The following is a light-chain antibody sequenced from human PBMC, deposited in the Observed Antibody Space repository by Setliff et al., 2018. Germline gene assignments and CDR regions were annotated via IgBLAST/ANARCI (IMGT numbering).Light chain of an antibody. V-gene: IGLV2-14*01. Sequence: QSVLTQPASVSGSPGQSITISCTGTSSDIGGYNYVSWYQQHSGKAPKLMIYEASNRPSGVSNRFSGSKSGNTASLTISGLQAEDEADYYCSSYASSSIPYVFGSGTKVTV. J-gene: IGLJ1*01. CDR2: EAS. CDR1: SSDIGGYNY. CDR3: SSYASSSIPYV.